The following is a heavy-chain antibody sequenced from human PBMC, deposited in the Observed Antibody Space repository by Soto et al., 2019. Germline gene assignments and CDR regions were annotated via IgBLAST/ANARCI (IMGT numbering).Heavy chain of an antibody. J-gene: IGHJ6*02. CDR3: ARDLAHRSIAAAGNRNRDYYYGMDV. D-gene: IGHD6-13*01. Sequence: ASVKVSCKASGGTFSSYAISWVRQAPGQGLEWMGGIIPIFGTANYAQKFQGRVTITADESTSTAYMELSSLRSEDTAVYYCARDLAHRSIAAAGNRNRDYYYGMDVWGQGTTVTVSS. CDR2: IIPIFGTA. CDR1: GGTFSSYA. V-gene: IGHV1-69*13.